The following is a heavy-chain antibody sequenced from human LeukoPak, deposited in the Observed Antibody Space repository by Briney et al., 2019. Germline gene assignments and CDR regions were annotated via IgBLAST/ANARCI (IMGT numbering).Heavy chain of an antibody. CDR3: ARVDYLNWFDP. CDR1: GGSISSGSYY. CDR2: MYNSGST. V-gene: IGHV4-61*02. D-gene: IGHD4-11*01. Sequence: PSETLSLTCNVSGGSISSGSYYWSWIRQPAGKGLEWIGRMYNSGSTNYNPSLKSRVTISVDTSKNQFSLKLNSVTAADTAVYYCARVDYLNWFDPWGQGTLVTVSS. J-gene: IGHJ5*02.